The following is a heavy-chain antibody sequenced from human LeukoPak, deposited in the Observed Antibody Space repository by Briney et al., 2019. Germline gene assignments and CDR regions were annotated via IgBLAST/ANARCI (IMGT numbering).Heavy chain of an antibody. CDR1: GGFISSGGYS. CDR3: ARGSQSRGSSWYFDY. Sequence: SQTLCLTCTVSGGFISSGGYSWSWIRQPPGKGLEWIVNIYHSGSTYYNPSLKSRVTISVDRSKSQFSLKLSSVTAADTAVYFCARGSQSRGSSWYFDYWGQGTLVTVSS. D-gene: IGHD6-13*01. CDR2: IYHSGST. V-gene: IGHV4-30-2*01. J-gene: IGHJ4*02.